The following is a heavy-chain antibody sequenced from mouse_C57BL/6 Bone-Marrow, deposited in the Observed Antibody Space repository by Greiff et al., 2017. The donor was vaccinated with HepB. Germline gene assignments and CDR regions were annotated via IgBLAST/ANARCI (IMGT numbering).Heavy chain of an antibody. V-gene: IGHV1-64*01. CDR3: ARRTTVAPMDY. Sequence: QVQLQQPGAELVKPGASVKLSCKASGYTFTSYWMHWVKQRPGQGLEWIGMIHPNSGSTNYNEKLKSKATLTVDKSSSTAYMQLSSLTSEDSAVYYCARRTTVAPMDYWGQGTSVTVSS. J-gene: IGHJ4*01. CDR2: IHPNSGST. CDR1: GYTFTSYW. D-gene: IGHD1-1*01.